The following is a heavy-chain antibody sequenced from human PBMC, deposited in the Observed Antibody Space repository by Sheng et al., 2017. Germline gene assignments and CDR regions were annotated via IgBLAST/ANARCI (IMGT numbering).Heavy chain of an antibody. V-gene: IGHV3-30-3*01. CDR2: ISYDGSNK. Sequence: QVQLVESGGGVVQPGRSLRLSCAASGFTFSNYAMHWVRQAPGKGLEWVVVISYDGSNKYYADSVKGRFTISRDNSKHTLYLQMNSLRVEDTAVYYCARSSTVTTGGWFDPWGQGTLVTVSS. J-gene: IGHJ5*02. CDR3: ARSSTVTTGGWFDP. D-gene: IGHD4-17*01. CDR1: GFTFSNYA.